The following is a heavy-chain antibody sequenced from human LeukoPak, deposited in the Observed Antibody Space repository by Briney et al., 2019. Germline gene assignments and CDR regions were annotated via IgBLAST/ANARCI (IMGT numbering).Heavy chain of an antibody. CDR3: ARVNCSSTSCSSFDH. J-gene: IGHJ5*02. V-gene: IGHV4-59*08. Sequence: PSETLSLTCTVSGGSISSYYWSWIRQPPGKGLEWIGHIYYSGSTNYNPSLKSRVTISIDTSKNQFSLKLSSVTAADTAVYYCARVNCSSTSCSSFDHWGQGTLVTVSS. D-gene: IGHD2-2*01. CDR1: GGSISSYY. CDR2: IYYSGST.